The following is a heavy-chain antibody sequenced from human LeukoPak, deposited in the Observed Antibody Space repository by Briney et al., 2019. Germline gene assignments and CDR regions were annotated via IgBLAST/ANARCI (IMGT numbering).Heavy chain of an antibody. CDR1: GFTFGGYG. Sequence: PGGSLRHSCAGSGFTFGGYGMHWFRQTPGKGLEWVALIAYDGSRAFYADSVKGRFTISRDNSKNTMSVQMDDLRAEDTAVYYCTRYNNDHFDYWGQGTLVTVSS. V-gene: IGHV3-33*01. D-gene: IGHD1-14*01. J-gene: IGHJ4*02. CDR3: TRYNNDHFDY. CDR2: IAYDGSRA.